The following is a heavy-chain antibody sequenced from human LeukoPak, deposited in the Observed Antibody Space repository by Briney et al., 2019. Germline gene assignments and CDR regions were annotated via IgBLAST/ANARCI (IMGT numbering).Heavy chain of an antibody. J-gene: IGHJ4*02. Sequence: SETLSLTCTVSGGSISSYYWSWIRQPPGKGLEWIGYIYYSGSTNYNPSLKSRVTISVDTSKNQFSLKLSSVTAADTAVYYCASSYCSSTSCALDCWGQGTLVTVSS. CDR3: ASSYCSSTSCALDC. V-gene: IGHV4-59*01. D-gene: IGHD2-2*01. CDR1: GGSISSYY. CDR2: IYYSGST.